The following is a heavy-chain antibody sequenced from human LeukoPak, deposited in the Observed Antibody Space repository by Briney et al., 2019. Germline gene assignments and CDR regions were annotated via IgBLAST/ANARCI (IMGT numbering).Heavy chain of an antibody. CDR3: ASRPKSSIAARPGYFQH. CDR2: IYTSGST. D-gene: IGHD6-6*01. CDR1: GGSISSYY. Sequence: SDTLSLTCTVSGGSISSYYWSWIRQPPAKGLEWIGYIYTSGSTNYNPSLKSRVTISVDTSKNQFSLKLSSVTAADTAVYYCASRPKSSIAARPGYFQHWGRGTQVTVSS. J-gene: IGHJ1*01. V-gene: IGHV4-4*09.